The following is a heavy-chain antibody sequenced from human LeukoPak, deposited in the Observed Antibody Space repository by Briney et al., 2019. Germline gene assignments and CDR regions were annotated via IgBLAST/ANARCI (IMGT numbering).Heavy chain of an antibody. CDR3: ASINSQWLVLF. D-gene: IGHD6-19*01. CDR1: GGSISSGDYY. J-gene: IGHJ4*02. V-gene: IGHV4-30-4*02. CDR2: IYYSGST. Sequence: PSETLSLTCTVSGGSISSGDYYWSWIRQPPGKGLEWIGYIYYSGSTYYNPSLKSRVTISVDTSKNQFSLKLSSVTAADTAVYYCASINSQWLVLFWGQGTLVTVSS.